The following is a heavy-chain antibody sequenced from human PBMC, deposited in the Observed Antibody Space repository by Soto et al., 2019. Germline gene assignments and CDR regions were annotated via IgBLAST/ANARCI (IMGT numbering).Heavy chain of an antibody. D-gene: IGHD5-18*01. CDR1: GFTFSSYS. CDR2: ISTSSGAT. Sequence: PGGSLRLSCAASGFTFSSYSMNWVCQAPGKGLEWVSTISTSSGATFYADSVKGRFTISRDNSRNTLYLQMNTLRAEDTAVFYCAKALQLWSPWDYSGQGTLVTVSS. J-gene: IGHJ4*02. V-gene: IGHV3-23*01. CDR3: AKALQLWSPWDY.